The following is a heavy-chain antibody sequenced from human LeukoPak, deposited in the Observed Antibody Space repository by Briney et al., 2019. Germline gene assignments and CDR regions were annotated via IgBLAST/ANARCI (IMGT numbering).Heavy chain of an antibody. CDR3: ARGSHYYDSSGYYYPPQHFDY. D-gene: IGHD3-22*01. CDR1: GYTFTSYY. CDR2: INHSGGST. V-gene: IGHV1-46*01. J-gene: IGHJ4*02. Sequence: ASVKVSCKASGYTFTSYYMHWVRQAPGQGLEWMGIINHSGGSTSYAQKFQGRVTMTRDMSTSTVYMELSSLRSEDTAVYYCARGSHYYDSSGYYYPPQHFDYWGQGTLVTVSS.